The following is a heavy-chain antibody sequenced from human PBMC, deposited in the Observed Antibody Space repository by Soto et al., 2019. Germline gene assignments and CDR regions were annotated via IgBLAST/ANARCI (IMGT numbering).Heavy chain of an antibody. V-gene: IGHV1-69*02. CDR1: GDTFNFYT. CDR3: ATNYGSGSAHFDN. Sequence: QVQLVQSGAEVKTPGSSVKVSCTASGDTFNFYTLSWVRQAPEQGLEWMGRIIPMLGMSNYAQKFQGRVTMIADKSTSTAYMGLSSLRSEYTALYYCATNYGSGSAHFDNWGQGTLVTVSS. D-gene: IGHD3-10*01. CDR2: IIPMLGMS. J-gene: IGHJ4*02.